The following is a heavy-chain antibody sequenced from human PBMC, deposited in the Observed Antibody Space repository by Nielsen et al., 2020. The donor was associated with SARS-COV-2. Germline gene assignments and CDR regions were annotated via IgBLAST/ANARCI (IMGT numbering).Heavy chain of an antibody. CDR1: GYGFTSYW. J-gene: IGHJ3*02. D-gene: IGHD3-10*01. CDR2: IYPGDSDT. V-gene: IGHV5-51*01. CDR3: ASQNNTYYYGQAFDI. Sequence: GGSLRLSCKGSGYGFTSYWIGWVRQMPGKGLEWMGIIYPGDSDTRYSPSFQGQVTISADKSISTAYLQWSSLKASDTAMYYCASQNNTYYYGQAFDIWGQGTMVTVSS.